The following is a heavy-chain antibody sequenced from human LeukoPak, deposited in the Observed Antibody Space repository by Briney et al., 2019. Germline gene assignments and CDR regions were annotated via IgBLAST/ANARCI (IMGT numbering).Heavy chain of an antibody. CDR1: GYTFTSYA. Sequence: GASVKVSCKASGYTFTSYAMHWVRQAPGQRLEWMGWINAGNGNTKYSQKFQGRVTITRNTSASTAYMELSSLRSEDTAVYYCARSIIWFGELLPQWGQGTLVTVSS. CDR3: ARSIIWFGELLPQ. J-gene: IGHJ4*02. CDR2: INAGNGNT. V-gene: IGHV1-3*01. D-gene: IGHD3-10*01.